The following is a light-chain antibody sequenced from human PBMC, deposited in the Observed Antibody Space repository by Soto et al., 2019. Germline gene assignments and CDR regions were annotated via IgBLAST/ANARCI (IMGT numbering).Light chain of an antibody. CDR2: AAS. V-gene: IGKV1-9*01. Sequence: DIQVTQSPSFLSASVGDRVTITCRASQGISSHLTWYQQAPGKAPKVLIYAASTLQSGVPSRFSGSGSGTEFPLTISSLQPEDFATYYCQQHENYPLTFGRGTRLEIK. J-gene: IGKJ5*01. CDR1: QGISSH. CDR3: QQHENYPLT.